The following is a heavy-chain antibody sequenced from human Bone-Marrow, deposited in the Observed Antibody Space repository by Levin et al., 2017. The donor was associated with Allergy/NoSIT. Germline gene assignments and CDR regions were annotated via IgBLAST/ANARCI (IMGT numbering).Heavy chain of an antibody. CDR3: AKAVAASWYHY. CDR2: INQSGATT. Sequence: GGSLRLSCAASGFTFSGYTMGWVRQAPGKGLEWVSDINQSGATTYYADSVKGRFTISRDNSRNTLYLQMNSLGADDTAVYYCAKAVAASWYHYWGQGTLVTVSS. J-gene: IGHJ4*02. V-gene: IGHV3-23*01. D-gene: IGHD6-13*01. CDR1: GFTFSGYT.